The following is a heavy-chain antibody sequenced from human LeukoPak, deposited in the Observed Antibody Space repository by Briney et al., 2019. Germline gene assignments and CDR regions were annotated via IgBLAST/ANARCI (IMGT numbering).Heavy chain of an antibody. CDR1: GGTFSSYA. Sequence: ASVKVSCKASGGTFSSYAISWVRQAPGQGLEWMGGIIPIFGTANYAQKFQGRVTITADECTSTAYMELSSLRSEDTAVYYCALSSRAPYSSSSEWAYWGQGTLVTVSS. J-gene: IGHJ4*02. V-gene: IGHV1-69*13. D-gene: IGHD6-6*01. CDR3: ALSSRAPYSSSSEWAY. CDR2: IIPIFGTA.